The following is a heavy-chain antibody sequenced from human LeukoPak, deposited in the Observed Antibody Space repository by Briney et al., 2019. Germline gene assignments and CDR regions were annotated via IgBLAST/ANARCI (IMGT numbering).Heavy chain of an antibody. CDR2: IYYSGST. Sequence: SSETLSLTCTVSGGSISSSSYYWGWIRQPPGKGLEWIGSIYYSGSTYYNPSLKSRVTMSVDTSKNQFSLKLSSVTAADTAVYYCARAPEGNYCDYWGQGALVTVSS. V-gene: IGHV4-39*07. D-gene: IGHD6-13*01. J-gene: IGHJ4*02. CDR3: ARAPEGNYCDY. CDR1: GGSISSSSYY.